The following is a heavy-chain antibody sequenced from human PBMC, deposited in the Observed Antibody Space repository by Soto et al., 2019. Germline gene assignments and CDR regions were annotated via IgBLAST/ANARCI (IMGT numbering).Heavy chain of an antibody. Sequence: SETLSLTCAVSGGSISSSNWWSWVRQPPGKGLEWIGEIYHSGSTNYNPSLKSRVTISVDKSKNQFSLKLSSVTAADTAVYYCARRDCSGGSCYPPLPNYFDYWGQGTLVTVSS. J-gene: IGHJ4*02. CDR2: IYHSGST. CDR3: ARRDCSGGSCYPPLPNYFDY. V-gene: IGHV4-4*02. D-gene: IGHD2-15*01. CDR1: GGSISSSNW.